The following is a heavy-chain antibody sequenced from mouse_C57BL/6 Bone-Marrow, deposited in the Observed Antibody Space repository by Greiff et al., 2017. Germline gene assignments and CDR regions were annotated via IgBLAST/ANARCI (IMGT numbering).Heavy chain of an antibody. Sequence: EVQLVESGGGLVQPGGSLKLSCAASGFTFSDYYMYWVRQTPEKRLEWVAYISNGGGSTYYPDTVKGRFTISRDNAKNTLYLQMSRLKSEDTAMYCCAREGRGYYFDYWGQGTTLTVSS. CDR2: ISNGGGST. CDR1: GFTFSDYY. J-gene: IGHJ2*01. V-gene: IGHV5-12*01. CDR3: AREGRGYYFDY.